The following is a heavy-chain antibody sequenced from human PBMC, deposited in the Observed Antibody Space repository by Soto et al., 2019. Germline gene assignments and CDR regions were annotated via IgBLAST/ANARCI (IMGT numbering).Heavy chain of an antibody. Sequence: GGSLRLSCAASGFTFSSYAMSWVRQAPGKGLEWVSAISGSGGSTYYADSVKGRFTISRDNSKNTLYLQMNSLRAEDTAVYYCAKDPPRGYCRGGSCYFDYWGQGTLVTVSS. D-gene: IGHD2-15*01. J-gene: IGHJ4*02. CDR3: AKDPPRGYCRGGSCYFDY. CDR1: GFTFSSYA. V-gene: IGHV3-23*01. CDR2: ISGSGGST.